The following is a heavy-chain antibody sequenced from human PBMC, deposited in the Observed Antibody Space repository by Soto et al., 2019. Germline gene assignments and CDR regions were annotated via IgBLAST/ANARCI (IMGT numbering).Heavy chain of an antibody. Sequence: ASVKVSCKASGGTFSSYAISWVRQAPGQGLEWMGGIIPIFGTANYAQKFQGRVTITADESTSTAYMELSSLRSEDTAVYYCGTWSVAGSDYWGQGTLVTVSS. CDR1: GGTFSSYA. V-gene: IGHV1-69*13. CDR3: GTWSVAGSDY. CDR2: IIPIFGTA. J-gene: IGHJ4*02. D-gene: IGHD6-19*01.